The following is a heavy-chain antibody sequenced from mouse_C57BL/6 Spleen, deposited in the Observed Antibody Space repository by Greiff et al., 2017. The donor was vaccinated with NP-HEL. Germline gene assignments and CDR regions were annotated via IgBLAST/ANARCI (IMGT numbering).Heavy chain of an antibody. CDR1: GYTFTDYY. D-gene: IGHD1-3*01. Sequence: VQLQQSGAELVRPGASVKLSCKASGYTFTDYYINWVKQRPGQGLEWIARIYPGSGNTYYNEKFKGKATLTAEKSSSTAYMQLSSLTSEDSAVYFCARWDITFDYWGQGTTLTVSS. V-gene: IGHV1-76*01. CDR2: IYPGSGNT. J-gene: IGHJ2*01. CDR3: ARWDITFDY.